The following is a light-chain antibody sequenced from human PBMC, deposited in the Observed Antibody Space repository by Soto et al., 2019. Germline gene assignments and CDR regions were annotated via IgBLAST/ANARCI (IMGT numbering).Light chain of an antibody. CDR1: QSISSW. CDR3: QQYNSYSA. J-gene: IGKJ1*01. V-gene: IGKV1-5*01. Sequence: DIQMTQSPSTLSASVGDGVTITCRASQSISSWLAWYQQKPGKAPNLLIYDASSLESGVPSRFSGSGSGTEFTLTISSLQPDDFATYYCQQYNSYSAFGQGTKVEIK. CDR2: DAS.